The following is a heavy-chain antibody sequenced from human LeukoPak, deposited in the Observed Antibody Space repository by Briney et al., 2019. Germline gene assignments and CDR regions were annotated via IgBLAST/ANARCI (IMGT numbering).Heavy chain of an antibody. Sequence: TGGSLRLSCAASGFTFSSYSMNWVRQAPGKGLEWVSSISSSSSYIYYADSVKGRFTISRDNAKNSLYLQMNSLRAEDTAVYYCARDPGGYSYPPYYYYYMDVWGKGTTVTVSS. CDR3: ARDPGGYSYPPYYYYYMDV. V-gene: IGHV3-21*01. J-gene: IGHJ6*03. CDR2: ISSSSSYI. D-gene: IGHD5-18*01. CDR1: GFTFSSYS.